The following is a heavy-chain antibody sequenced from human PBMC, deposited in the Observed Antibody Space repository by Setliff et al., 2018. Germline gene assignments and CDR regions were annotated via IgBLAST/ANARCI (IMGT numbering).Heavy chain of an antibody. V-gene: IGHV2-70*11. CDR3: ARLTGTDYYYYYMDV. D-gene: IGHD1-7*01. J-gene: IGHJ6*03. CDR1: GGSFSGYY. Sequence: PSETLSLTCAVYGGSFSGYYWSWIRQPPGKALEWLARIDWDDDKYYSTSLKTRLTISKDTSKNQVVLTMTNMDPVDTATYYCARLTGTDYYYYYMDVWGKGTPVTVSS. CDR2: IDWDDDK.